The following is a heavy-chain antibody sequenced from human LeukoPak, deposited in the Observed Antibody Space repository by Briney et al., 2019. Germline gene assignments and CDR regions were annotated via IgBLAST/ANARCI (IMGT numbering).Heavy chain of an antibody. CDR2: IYHSGST. CDR1: DYSISSGYC. V-gene: IGHV4-38-2*02. J-gene: IGHJ4*02. Sequence: SETLSLTCTVSDYSISSGYCWGWIRQPPGKGLEWIGSIYHSGSTYYNPSLKSRVTISVDTSKNQSSLKLPSVTAADTAVYYCARSPTGYYDTQYYFDYWGQGTLVTVSS. D-gene: IGHD3-22*01. CDR3: ARSPTGYYDTQYYFDY.